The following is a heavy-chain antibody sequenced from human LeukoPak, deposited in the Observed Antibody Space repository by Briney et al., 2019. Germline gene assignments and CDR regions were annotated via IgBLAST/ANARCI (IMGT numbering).Heavy chain of an antibody. CDR3: ARAPGPYYYDSSGQIPEAFDI. J-gene: IGHJ3*02. V-gene: IGHV1-69*13. D-gene: IGHD3-22*01. Sequence: SVKVSCKASEGTFSRYAISWVRQAPGRGLEWMGGIIPIFGTSNYAQNFQGRVTISADESTSTAYMELSSLRSDDTAVYYCARAPGPYYYDSSGQIPEAFDIWGQGTMVTVSS. CDR2: IIPIFGTS. CDR1: EGTFSRYA.